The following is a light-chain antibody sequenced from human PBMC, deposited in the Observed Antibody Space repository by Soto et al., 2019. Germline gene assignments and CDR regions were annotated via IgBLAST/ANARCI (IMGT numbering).Light chain of an antibody. J-gene: IGKJ4*01. Sequence: EIVLTQSPAILSLSPGERATLSCRASQSVSTYLTWYQQKPGQAPRLLIYDASNRATGIPARFSGSGSGTDFTLTISSLEPEDVAVYFCHQRSNCPLTFGGWTKVEIK. V-gene: IGKV3-11*01. CDR3: HQRSNCPLT. CDR1: QSVSTY. CDR2: DAS.